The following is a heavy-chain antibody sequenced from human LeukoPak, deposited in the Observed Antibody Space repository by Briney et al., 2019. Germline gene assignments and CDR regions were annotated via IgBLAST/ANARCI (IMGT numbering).Heavy chain of an antibody. CDR3: ARSRCYNCAFDI. D-gene: IGHD2-2*02. Sequence: PSETLSLTCTVSGGSISPYYWSWNRQPAGKGLEWIGRVFTSGDTKYNSSLKSRVTMSVDTSKNHFSLKLISVTAADTAVYYCARSRCYNCAFDIWGQGTMVTVSS. CDR2: VFTSGDT. CDR1: GGSISPYY. J-gene: IGHJ3*02. V-gene: IGHV4-4*07.